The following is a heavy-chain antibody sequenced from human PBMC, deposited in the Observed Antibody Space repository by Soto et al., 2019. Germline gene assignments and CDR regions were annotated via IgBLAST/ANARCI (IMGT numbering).Heavy chain of an antibody. V-gene: IGHV1-8*01. J-gene: IGHJ5*02. D-gene: IGHD2-2*02. Sequence: QVQLVQSGAEVKKPGASVKVSCKASGYSFSTYDINWVRQAAGQGLEWMGWVNPKSGNTDYAQRFRGRVTTTSNTSISTAYMELSALTPEDTAVYYCARPYCDSTSCYTDWFDPWGQGTLVTVSS. CDR2: VNPKSGNT. CDR3: ARPYCDSTSCYTDWFDP. CDR1: GYSFSTYD.